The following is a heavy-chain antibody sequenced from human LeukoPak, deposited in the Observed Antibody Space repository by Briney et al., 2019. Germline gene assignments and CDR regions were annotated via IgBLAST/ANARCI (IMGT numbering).Heavy chain of an antibody. CDR2: IYYSGST. CDR1: GGSISSGDYY. CDR3: ARGLYDCSSTSCHPRFDY. D-gene: IGHD2-2*01. J-gene: IGHJ4*02. V-gene: IGHV4-30-4*08. Sequence: PSETLSLTCTVSGGSISSGDYYWRWIRQPRGKGLEWIGYIYYSGSTYYNPSLKSRVTISVDTSKNQFSLKLSSVTAADTAVYCCARGLYDCSSTSCHPRFDYWGQGTMVTVSS.